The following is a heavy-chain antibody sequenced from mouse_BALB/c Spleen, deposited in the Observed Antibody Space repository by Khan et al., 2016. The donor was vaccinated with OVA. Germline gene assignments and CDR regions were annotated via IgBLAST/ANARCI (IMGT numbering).Heavy chain of an antibody. Sequence: VQLQQSGPGLVKPSQSLSLTCTVTGYSITSDYAWNWIRQFPGNKLEWMGYISYSGNTKYNPSLKSRISITRDTSKNQFFLQLNFVTIEDTATYYCARSQGEDFDYWGQGTTLTVSS. CDR3: ARSQGEDFDY. CDR2: ISYSGNT. V-gene: IGHV3-2*02. J-gene: IGHJ2*01. CDR1: GYSITSDYA. D-gene: IGHD3-2*02.